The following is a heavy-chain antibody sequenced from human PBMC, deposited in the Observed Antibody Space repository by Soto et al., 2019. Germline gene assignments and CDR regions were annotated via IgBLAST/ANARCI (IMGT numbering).Heavy chain of an antibody. V-gene: IGHV4-59*01. CDR3: ARGSAAIIGD. Sequence: QEQLQESGQGLAKPSETLSLTCTVSGGSISSYYWSWIRQPPGKGLEWIGYIYYSGSTNYNPSRKSRVTISVDTSKKLFSLKLSSGTAADTAVYYCARGSAAIIGDWGQGTLVSVSS. CDR2: IYYSGST. CDR1: GGSISSYY. J-gene: IGHJ4*02. D-gene: IGHD2-2*01.